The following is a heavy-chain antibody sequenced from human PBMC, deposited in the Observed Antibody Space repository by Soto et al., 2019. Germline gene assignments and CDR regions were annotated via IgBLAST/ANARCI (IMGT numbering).Heavy chain of an antibody. CDR1: GFTFSTCG. D-gene: IGHD2-2*01. V-gene: IGHV3-23*01. CDR3: AKGAQPAQYYFDF. CDR2: ISNSGGST. Sequence: GALRLSCAASGFTFSTCGMSWVRQAPGKGLEWVSAISNSGGSTSYTGSVRGRFTISRDNSMNTVYLQMNSLRADDTAVYFCAKGAQPAQYYFDFWGQGTLVTVSS. J-gene: IGHJ4*02.